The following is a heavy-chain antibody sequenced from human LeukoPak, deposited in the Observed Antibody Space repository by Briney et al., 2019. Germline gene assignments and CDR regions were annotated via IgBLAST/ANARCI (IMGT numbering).Heavy chain of an antibody. Sequence: GSLRLSCAASGFTFSSYAMHWVRQAPGKGLEWVAVISYDGSNKYYADSVKSRFTVSRDNSKNTLYLQMNSLRAEDTAVYYCARDHCSSTSCPKLYCYYYGMDVWGKGTTVTVSS. D-gene: IGHD2-2*01. CDR1: GFTFSSYA. CDR3: ARDHCSSTSCPKLYCYYYGMDV. J-gene: IGHJ6*04. V-gene: IGHV3-30*04. CDR2: ISYDGSNK.